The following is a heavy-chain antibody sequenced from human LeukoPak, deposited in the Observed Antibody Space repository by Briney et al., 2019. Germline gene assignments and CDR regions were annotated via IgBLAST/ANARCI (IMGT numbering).Heavy chain of an antibody. CDR3: ARGEGSSIDY. CDR2: INPDSGGT. Sequence: ASVKVSCKASGYTFTDYYMHWVRQAPGQGLEWMVWINPDSGGTNYAQKSQGRVTMTIDTSITTAYLELTRLTSDDTAVYYCARGEGSSIDYWGQGTLVSVS. J-gene: IGHJ4*02. D-gene: IGHD6-13*01. CDR1: GYTFTDYY. V-gene: IGHV1-2*02.